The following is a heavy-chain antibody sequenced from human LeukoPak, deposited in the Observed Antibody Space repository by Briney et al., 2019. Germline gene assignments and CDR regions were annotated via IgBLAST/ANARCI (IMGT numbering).Heavy chain of an antibody. CDR3: ARATVTADVRFDP. CDR1: GGSISSGGYS. V-gene: IGHV4-30-2*01. CDR2: IYHSGST. J-gene: IGHJ5*02. D-gene: IGHD2-21*02. Sequence: KPSQTLSLTCAVSGGSISSGGYSWGWIRQPPGKGLEWIGYIYHSGSTYYNPSLKSRVTISVDRSKNQFSLKLSSVTAADTAVYYCARATVTADVRFDPWGQGTLVTVSS.